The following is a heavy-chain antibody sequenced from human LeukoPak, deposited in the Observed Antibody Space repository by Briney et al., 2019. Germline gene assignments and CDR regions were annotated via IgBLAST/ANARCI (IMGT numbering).Heavy chain of an antibody. CDR1: GFTFSSYA. D-gene: IGHD6-13*01. Sequence: GRSLRLSCAASGFTFSSYAMHWVRQAPGKGLEWVAVISYDGSNKYYADSVKGRFTISRDNSKNTLYLQMNSLRAEDTAVYYCAGIAAAGTGYWGQGTLVTVSS. CDR3: AGIAAAGTGY. V-gene: IGHV3-30-3*01. J-gene: IGHJ4*02. CDR2: ISYDGSNK.